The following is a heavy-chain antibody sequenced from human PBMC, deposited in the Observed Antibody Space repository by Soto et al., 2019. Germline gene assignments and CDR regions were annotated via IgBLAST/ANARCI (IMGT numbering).Heavy chain of an antibody. D-gene: IGHD3-22*01. CDR3: ARGPYYYDSSGYPPGYYFDY. Sequence: SETLSLTCTVSGGSISSYYWSWIRQPPGKGLEWLGYIYYSGSTNYNPSLKSRVTISVDTSKNQFSLKLSSVTAADTAVYYCARGPYYYDSSGYPPGYYFDYWGQGTLVTVSS. CDR1: GGSISSYY. CDR2: IYYSGST. V-gene: IGHV4-59*01. J-gene: IGHJ4*02.